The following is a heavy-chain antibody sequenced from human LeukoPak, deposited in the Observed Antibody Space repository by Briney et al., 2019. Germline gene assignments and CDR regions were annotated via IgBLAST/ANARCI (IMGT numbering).Heavy chain of an antibody. V-gene: IGHV3-30*02. Sequence: GGSLRLSCAASGFTFGSSAMHWVRQAPGRGLECVAFIQFDGSYKHYSDSVKGRFTISRDNSKNTLYLEINSLRPEETAVYYCATHCSGTACHRDYWGQGTLVTVPS. D-gene: IGHD2-2*01. J-gene: IGHJ4*02. CDR2: IQFDGSYK. CDR1: GFTFGSSA. CDR3: ATHCSGTACHRDY.